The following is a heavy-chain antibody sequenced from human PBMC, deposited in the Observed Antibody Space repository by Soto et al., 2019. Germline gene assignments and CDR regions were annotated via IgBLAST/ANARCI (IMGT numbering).Heavy chain of an antibody. V-gene: IGHV3-21*01. J-gene: IGHJ5*02. Sequence: EVRLVESGGGLVKPGGSLRLSCAASGFTFSSYSMNWVRHVPGKGLEWVSSISSSSNYIYYVDSVRGRFTISRDNAKNSLSLQMNSLRAEDTAVYYCARGWHLGELEGSWGQGTLVTVSS. CDR2: ISSSSNYI. CDR3: ARGWHLGELEGS. D-gene: IGHD3-10*01. CDR1: GFTFSSYS.